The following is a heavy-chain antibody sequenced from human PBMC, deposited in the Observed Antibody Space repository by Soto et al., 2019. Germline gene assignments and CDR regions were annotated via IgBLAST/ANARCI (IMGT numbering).Heavy chain of an antibody. D-gene: IGHD3-10*01. Sequence: SETLSLTCTVSGDSISGYYWSWIRQPPGKGLEWIGYIYDSGTTSYDPSLKSRVTISVDTSKNQFSLKLSSVTAADTAVYYCARRANDYGSGSYYNDAFDIRGQGTMVTVSS. CDR1: GDSISGYY. CDR2: IYDSGTT. CDR3: ARRANDYGSGSYYNDAFDI. J-gene: IGHJ3*02. V-gene: IGHV4-59*08.